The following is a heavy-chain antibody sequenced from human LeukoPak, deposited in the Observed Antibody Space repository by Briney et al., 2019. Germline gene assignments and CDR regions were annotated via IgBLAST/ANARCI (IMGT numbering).Heavy chain of an antibody. CDR3: ARDGIVATISYYYYYMDV. CDR1: GYTFTGYY. Sequence: ASVKVSCKASGYTFTGYYMHWVRQAPGQGLEWMGWINRNSGGTNYAQKFQGRVTMTRDTSISTAYMELSRLRSDDTAVYYCARDGIVATISYYYYYMDVWGKGTTVTVSS. J-gene: IGHJ6*03. V-gene: IGHV1-2*02. D-gene: IGHD5-12*01. CDR2: INRNSGGT.